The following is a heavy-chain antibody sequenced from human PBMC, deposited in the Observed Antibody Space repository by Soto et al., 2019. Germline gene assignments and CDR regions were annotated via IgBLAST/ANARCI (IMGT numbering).Heavy chain of an antibody. CDR3: AKDLEMSSGSYYNVYYGMDV. CDR1: GFTLSSHG. J-gene: IGHJ6*02. Sequence: RGSLSVSCAASGFTLSSHGMHWVGQAPGNAVDTVAVIAYDGSNKYYADSVKGRFTISRDNSKNTLDLQMNSLRAEDTAVYYCAKDLEMSSGSYYNVYYGMDVWGQGTTVTVSS. D-gene: IGHD3-10*01. V-gene: IGHV3-30*18. CDR2: IAYDGSNK.